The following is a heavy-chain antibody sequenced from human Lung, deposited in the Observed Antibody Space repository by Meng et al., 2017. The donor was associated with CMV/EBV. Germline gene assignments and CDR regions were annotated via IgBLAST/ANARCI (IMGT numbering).Heavy chain of an antibody. CDR2: INHSGST. CDR3: ARAVAAAEWFDP. V-gene: IGHV4-34*01. D-gene: IGHD6-13*01. J-gene: IGHJ5*02. CDR1: GWSFSGYY. Sequence: SXTXSLXCAVQGWSFSGYYWSWIRQPPGKGLEWIGEINHSGSTNYNPSLKSRVTISVDTSKNQFSLKLSSVTAADTAVYYCARAVAAAEWFDPWGQGTLVTVSS.